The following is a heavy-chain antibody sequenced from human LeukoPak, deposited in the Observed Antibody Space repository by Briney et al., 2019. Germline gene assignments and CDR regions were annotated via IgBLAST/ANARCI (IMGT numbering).Heavy chain of an antibody. J-gene: IGHJ4*02. Sequence: PGGSLRLFCAASGFTFSSHAMQWVRQAPGKGLEWVAVISHDGSNQYYADSVKGRFTISRDNSKNTLYLQMNSLRAEDTAVYYSASGAKYCSSTSCYSDFDYWGQGTLVTVSS. V-gene: IGHV3-30-3*01. D-gene: IGHD2-2*01. CDR1: GFTFSSHA. CDR2: ISHDGSNQ. CDR3: ASGAKYCSSTSCYSDFDY.